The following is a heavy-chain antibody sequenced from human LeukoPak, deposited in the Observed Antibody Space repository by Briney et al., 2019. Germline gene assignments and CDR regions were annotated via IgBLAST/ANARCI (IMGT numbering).Heavy chain of an antibody. D-gene: IGHD6-6*01. Sequence: GESLKISCTGSGYRFTTYWIGWVRQMPGKGLEWMGIIYPGDSDTRYSPSFQGQVTISADKSISTAYLQWSSLKASDTAMYYCARDSSSSFWGYWGQGTLVTVSS. CDR1: GYRFTTYW. V-gene: IGHV5-51*01. J-gene: IGHJ4*02. CDR2: IYPGDSDT. CDR3: ARDSSSSFWGY.